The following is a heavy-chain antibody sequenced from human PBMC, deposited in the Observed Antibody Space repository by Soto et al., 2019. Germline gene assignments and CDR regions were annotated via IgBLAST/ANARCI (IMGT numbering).Heavy chain of an antibody. V-gene: IGHV3-21*04. D-gene: IGHD3-22*01. CDR2: ISSSSSYL. Sequence: PGGSLRLSCAASGFTFSSYNMNWVRQAPGKGLEWVSSISSSSSYLYYADSVKGRFTISRDNSKNTLYLQMNSLRAEDTAVYYCAKEYYYDSSGYYYGSWFDYWGQGTLVTVSS. J-gene: IGHJ4*02. CDR3: AKEYYYDSSGYYYGSWFDY. CDR1: GFTFSSYN.